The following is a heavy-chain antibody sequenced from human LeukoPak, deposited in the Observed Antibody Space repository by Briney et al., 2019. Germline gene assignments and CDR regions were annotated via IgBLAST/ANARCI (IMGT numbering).Heavy chain of an antibody. Sequence: PGGSLRLSCAASGFTVSSNYMSWVRQAPGKGLEWVSVIYSGGSTYYADSVKGRFTISRDNAKNSLYLQMNSLRAEDTAVYYCARLSSGPYMDVWGKGTTVTISS. D-gene: IGHD3-22*01. J-gene: IGHJ6*03. CDR2: IYSGGST. CDR1: GFTVSSNY. V-gene: IGHV3-53*01. CDR3: ARLSSGPYMDV.